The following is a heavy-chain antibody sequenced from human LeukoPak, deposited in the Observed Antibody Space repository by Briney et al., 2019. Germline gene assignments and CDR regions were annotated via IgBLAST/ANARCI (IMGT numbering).Heavy chain of an antibody. CDR2: MNPNSGNT. CDR1: GYTFTSYD. CDR3: ARENYGDYGFDY. V-gene: IGHV1-8*01. Sequence: ASVKVSCKASGYTFTSYDINWVRQATGQGLEWMGWMNPNSGNTGYAQKFQGRVTMTRNTPISTAYMELSSLRSEDTAVYYCARENYGDYGFDYWGQGTLVTVSP. D-gene: IGHD4-17*01. J-gene: IGHJ4*02.